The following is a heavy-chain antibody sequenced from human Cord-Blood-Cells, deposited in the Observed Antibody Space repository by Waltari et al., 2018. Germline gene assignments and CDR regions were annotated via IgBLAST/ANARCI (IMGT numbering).Heavy chain of an antibody. D-gene: IGHD4-17*01. J-gene: IGHJ1*01. V-gene: IGHV3-74*01. CDR1: GFTFSSSW. CDR3: ARDYGDYAEYFQH. Sequence: EVQLVESGGGLVQPGGSLRLSCAASGFTFSSSWMHWVRQAPGKGLVGVSGINSDGSSTSYADSVKGRFTISRDNAKNTLYLQMNSLRAEYTAVYYCARDYGDYAEYFQHWGQGTLVTVSS. CDR2: INSDGSST.